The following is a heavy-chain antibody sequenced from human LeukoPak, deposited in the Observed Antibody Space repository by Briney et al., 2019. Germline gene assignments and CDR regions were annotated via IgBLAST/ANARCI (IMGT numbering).Heavy chain of an antibody. CDR2: ISASGGST. CDR1: GFTFNSYA. J-gene: IGHJ4*02. CDR3: ARDMTIPDY. Sequence: GGSLRLSCAASGFTFNSYAMSWVRQAPGKGLEWVSSISASGGSTYYADSVKGRFTISRDNSKNTVFLQMNGLRAEDTAVYYCARDMTIPDYWGQGTLVTVSS. V-gene: IGHV3-23*01. D-gene: IGHD2-2*02.